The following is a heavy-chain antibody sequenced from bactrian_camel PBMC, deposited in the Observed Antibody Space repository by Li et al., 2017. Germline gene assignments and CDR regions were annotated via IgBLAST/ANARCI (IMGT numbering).Heavy chain of an antibody. CDR1: GFSVNTYW. D-gene: IGHD3*01. Sequence: HVQLVESGGGSVPAAGSLRLSCVVSGFSVNTYWRACMAWFRQAPGKERERVAVTDADGGTSYADFVEGRFTISKDNAKHTMYLQMDSLGPEDTAKYYCAASILPSSVCRLRTLGLFNYWGQGTQVIRGNNCGRTDDCYTYWGLGTQVTVS. CDR2: VTDADGGT. J-gene: IGHJ4*01. V-gene: IGHV3S26*01. CDR3: AASILPSSVCRLRTLGLFNYWGQGTQVIRGNNCGRTDDCYTY.